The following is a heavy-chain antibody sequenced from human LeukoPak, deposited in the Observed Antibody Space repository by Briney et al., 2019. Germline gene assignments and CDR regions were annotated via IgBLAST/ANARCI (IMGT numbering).Heavy chain of an antibody. J-gene: IGHJ6*02. Sequence: SETLSLTCTVSGGSISSSSYCWGWIRQPPGKGLEWIGSICYSGSTFYNPSLKSRVTLSVDTSKNQFSLKLSSVTAADTAVYYCASGGSIGYYGMDVWGQGTTVTVSS. CDR3: ASGGSIGYYGMDV. V-gene: IGHV4-39*01. CDR1: GGSISSSSYC. CDR2: ICYSGST. D-gene: IGHD3-16*01.